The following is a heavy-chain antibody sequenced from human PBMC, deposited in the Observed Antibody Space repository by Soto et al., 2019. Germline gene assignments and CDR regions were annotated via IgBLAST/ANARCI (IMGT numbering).Heavy chain of an antibody. CDR2: IYPGDSDT. D-gene: IGHD4-17*01. CDR3: ARLKTDYGGNLSAFEI. J-gene: IGHJ3*02. CDR1: GYSFTSYW. V-gene: IGHV5-51*01. Sequence: GASLKISCKGSGYSFTSYWIGWVRQMPGKGLEWMGIIYPGDSDTRYSPSFQGQVTISADTSISTAYLQWSSLKASDTAMYYCARLKTDYGGNLSAFEIWGQGTMVTVSS.